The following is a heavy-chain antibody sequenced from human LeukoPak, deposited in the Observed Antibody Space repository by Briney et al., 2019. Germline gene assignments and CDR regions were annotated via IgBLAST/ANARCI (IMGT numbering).Heavy chain of an antibody. J-gene: IGHJ4*02. CDR1: GFTVRSNY. Sequence: GGSLRLSCAASGFTVRSNYMSWGRQAPGKGLEWLSLIFNDGSTYYADSVKARFTISRDNSMDTLYLQMNSLRVEDTAVYYCARDPGGDNAYWGQGTLVTVSS. D-gene: IGHD4-17*01. CDR3: ARDPGGDNAY. CDR2: IFNDGST. V-gene: IGHV3-66*01.